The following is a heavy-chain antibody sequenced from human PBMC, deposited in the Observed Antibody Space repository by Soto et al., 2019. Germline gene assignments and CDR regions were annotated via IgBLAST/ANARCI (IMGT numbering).Heavy chain of an antibody. Sequence: TPGESLKISCQGSGYSFTNYWVGWVRQIPGRGLEWMGIIHPGDSDTRYSPFFQGQVTISADKSISTAYLQWSSLKASDTAMYYCARHNRYSSTWFEGWFDPWGQGTLVTVSS. D-gene: IGHD6-13*01. CDR1: GYSFTNYW. J-gene: IGHJ5*02. V-gene: IGHV5-51*01. CDR3: ARHNRYSSTWFEGWFDP. CDR2: IHPGDSDT.